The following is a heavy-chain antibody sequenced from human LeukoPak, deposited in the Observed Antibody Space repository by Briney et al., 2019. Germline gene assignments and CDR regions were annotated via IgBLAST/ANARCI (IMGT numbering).Heavy chain of an antibody. CDR2: IRSKAYGGTT. J-gene: IGHJ4*02. Sequence: PAGGSLRLSCTASGFTFGDYAMSWFRQAPGKGLEWISFIRSKAYGGTTGYATSVKGRFTISRDDSKSIAYLQMNSLKTEDTALYYCTRGGSYQQFDYWGQGTLVTVSS. D-gene: IGHD1-26*01. V-gene: IGHV3-49*03. CDR1: GFTFGDYA. CDR3: TRGGSYQQFDY.